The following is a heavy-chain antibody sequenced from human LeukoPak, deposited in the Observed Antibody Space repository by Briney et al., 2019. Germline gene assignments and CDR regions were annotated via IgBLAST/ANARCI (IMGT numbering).Heavy chain of an antibody. Sequence: GRSLRLSCAASGFTFSSYGIHWVRQAPGKGLEWVAIISYDGSNKYYADSVKGRFTISRDNSKNTLYLQMNSLRAEDTAVYYCANYGSVSYFAYWGQGTLVTVSS. CDR2: ISYDGSNK. V-gene: IGHV3-30*18. CDR1: GFTFSSYG. CDR3: ANYGSVSYFAY. J-gene: IGHJ4*02. D-gene: IGHD3-10*01.